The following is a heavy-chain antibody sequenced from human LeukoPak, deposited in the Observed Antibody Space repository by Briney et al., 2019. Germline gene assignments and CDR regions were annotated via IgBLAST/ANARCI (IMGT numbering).Heavy chain of an antibody. J-gene: IGHJ4*02. CDR1: GYTFTSYG. Sequence: ASVKVSCKASGYTFTSYGISWVRQAPGQGLEWMGWISAYNGNTNYAQKLQGRVTMTTDTSTSTAYMELRSLRSDDTAVYYCAKTGYSSGWYEGQFDYWGQGTLVTVSS. CDR3: AKTGYSSGWYEGQFDY. CDR2: ISAYNGNT. D-gene: IGHD6-19*01. V-gene: IGHV1-18*01.